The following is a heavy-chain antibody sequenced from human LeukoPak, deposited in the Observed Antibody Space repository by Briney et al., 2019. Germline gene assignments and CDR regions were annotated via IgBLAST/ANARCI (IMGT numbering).Heavy chain of an antibody. D-gene: IGHD3-3*01. CDR2: IYYTGST. Sequence: PSETLSLTCTVSGGSISTYYWSWIRQSPGKGLEWIGYIYYTGSTYYNPSLKSRVTISVDTSKNQFSLKLSSVTAADTAVYYCARSWRTIFGVVTHFDYWGQGTLVTVSS. CDR3: ARSWRTIFGVVTHFDY. J-gene: IGHJ4*02. V-gene: IGHV4-59*08. CDR1: GGSISTYY.